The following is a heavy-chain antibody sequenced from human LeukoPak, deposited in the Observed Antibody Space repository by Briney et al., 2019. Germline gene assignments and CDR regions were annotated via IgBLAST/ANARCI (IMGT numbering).Heavy chain of an antibody. CDR3: ARLNGYNLDY. J-gene: IGHJ4*02. D-gene: IGHD5-24*01. CDR1: NDSISSNY. Sequence: SETLSLTCTVSNDSISSNYWSWNRQPPGKGLEWIGYISYSGSANYNPSLKSRVTVSVDTSKSQFSLKLDSVTAADTAVYYCARLNGYNLDYWGQGTLVTVSS. CDR2: ISYSGSA. V-gene: IGHV4-59*01.